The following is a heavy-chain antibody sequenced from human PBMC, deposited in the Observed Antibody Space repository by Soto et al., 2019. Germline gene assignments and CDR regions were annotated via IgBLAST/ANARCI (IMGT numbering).Heavy chain of an antibody. Sequence: EVQLVESGGGLVQPGGSLRLSCAASGFSFSNYWIHWVRQAPGKGLVWVSRIKTDGSSTDYAAFVKGRFTISRDNAKNTLYLQMNSLTAEDTAVYYCAKREGNTYGLFHWGQGTLVTVSS. J-gene: IGHJ4*02. CDR1: GFSFSNYW. V-gene: IGHV3-74*01. CDR3: AKREGNTYGLFH. D-gene: IGHD5-18*01. CDR2: IKTDGSST.